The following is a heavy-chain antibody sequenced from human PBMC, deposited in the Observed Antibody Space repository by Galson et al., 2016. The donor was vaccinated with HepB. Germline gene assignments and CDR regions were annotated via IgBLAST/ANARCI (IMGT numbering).Heavy chain of an antibody. J-gene: IGHJ4*02. CDR3: ATTRLSDN. Sequence: SLRLSCAASGFTFKNYWMSWVRQAPGKGLGWVANIKPDGSDANYVDSVRGRFTISRDNAKNSLFLQMNVVRAEDTAVYYCATTRLSDNWGQGTLVTVSS. V-gene: IGHV3-7*01. D-gene: IGHD3-16*01. CDR2: IKPDGSDA. CDR1: GFTFKNYW.